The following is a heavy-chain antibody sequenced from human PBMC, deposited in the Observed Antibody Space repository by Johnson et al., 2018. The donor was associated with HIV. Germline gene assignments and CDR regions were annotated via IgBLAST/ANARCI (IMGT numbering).Heavy chain of an antibody. J-gene: IGHJ3*02. Sequence: QVQLVESGGGVVQPGRSLRLSCAASGFTFSSYGIHWVRQAPGKGLEWVAVISYDGSNKYYADSVKGRFTISRDNSKNTLYLQMNSLRAEDTAVYYCPVDTEAFDIWGQGTMVTVSS. CDR2: ISYDGSNK. CDR1: GFTFSSYG. CDR3: PVDTEAFDI. V-gene: IGHV3-30*03. D-gene: IGHD1-14*01.